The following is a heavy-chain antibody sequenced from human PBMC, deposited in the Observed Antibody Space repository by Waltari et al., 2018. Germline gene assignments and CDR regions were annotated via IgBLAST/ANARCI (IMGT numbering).Heavy chain of an antibody. J-gene: IGHJ2*01. V-gene: IGHV1-2*06. CDR3: AIGPSSIAARGYWYFDL. D-gene: IGHD6-6*01. CDR1: GYTFTGYY. Sequence: QVQLVQSGAEVKKPGASVKVSCKASGYTFTGYYMHWVRQAPGQGLEWMGRINPNSGGTNYAQKFQGRVTMTRDTSISTAYMELSRLRSDDTAVYYWAIGPSSIAARGYWYFDLWGRGTLVTVSS. CDR2: INPNSGGT.